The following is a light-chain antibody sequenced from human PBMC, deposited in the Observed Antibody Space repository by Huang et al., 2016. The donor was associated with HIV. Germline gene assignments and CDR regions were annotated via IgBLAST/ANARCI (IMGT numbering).Light chain of an antibody. J-gene: IGKJ3*01. V-gene: IGKV3-20*01. CDR3: QLFDSSPTVT. Sequence: EIVLTQSTGTLSLSPGDRGILSCRASQSANSAYLAWYQKKPGQAPRLLVYGASHRATGIPDRFSGRRSGADFTLTINRLEPEDFGVYYCQLFDSSPTVTFGPGTKVDMK. CDR2: GAS. CDR1: QSANSAY.